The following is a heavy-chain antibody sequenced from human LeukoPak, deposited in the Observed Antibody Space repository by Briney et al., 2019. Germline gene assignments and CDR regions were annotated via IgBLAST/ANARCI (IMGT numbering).Heavy chain of an antibody. CDR1: GGTFSSYA. CDR2: ISYDGSNK. Sequence: SCKASGGTFSSYAMHWVRQAPGKGLEWVAVISYDGSNKYYADSVKGRFTISRDNSKNTLYLQMNSLRAEDTAVYYCARDHGSGSYFDYWGQGTLVTVSS. J-gene: IGHJ4*02. CDR3: ARDHGSGSYFDY. D-gene: IGHD3-10*01. V-gene: IGHV3-30*04.